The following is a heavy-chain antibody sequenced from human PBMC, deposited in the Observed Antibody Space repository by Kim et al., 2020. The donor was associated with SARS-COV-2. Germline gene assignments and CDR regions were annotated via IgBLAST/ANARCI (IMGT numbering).Heavy chain of an antibody. CDR1: GFTFSSYG. Sequence: GGSLRLSCAASGFTFSSYGMHWVRQAPGKGLEWVAGISYDGSNKYYADSVKGRFTISRDNSKNTLYLQMNSLRAEDTAVYYCATGGSRQAAAGTQGVDVDVWGQGTTVTVSS. J-gene: IGHJ6*02. V-gene: IGHV3-30*03. CDR2: ISYDGSNK. CDR3: ATGGSRQAAAGTQGVDVDV. D-gene: IGHD6-13*01.